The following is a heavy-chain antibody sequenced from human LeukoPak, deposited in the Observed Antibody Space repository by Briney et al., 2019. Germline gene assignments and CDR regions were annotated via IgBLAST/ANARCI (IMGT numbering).Heavy chain of an antibody. CDR2: ISTSGTTI. Sequence: GGSLRLSCAAAGLTFSSYDMYWVRQAPGKGLEWVSYISTSGTTIYYADSVKGRFTISRDNAKNLVYLQMNSLRAEDTAVYYCAKDAQRGFDYSNSLEYWGRGTLVTVSS. V-gene: IGHV3-48*03. CDR3: AKDAQRGFDYSNSLEY. CDR1: GLTFSSYD. D-gene: IGHD4-11*01. J-gene: IGHJ4*02.